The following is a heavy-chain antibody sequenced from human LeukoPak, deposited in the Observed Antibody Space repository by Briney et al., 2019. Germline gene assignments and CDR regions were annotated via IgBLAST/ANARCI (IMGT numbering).Heavy chain of an antibody. CDR3: ARVYYSNSYDYWYFDL. CDR2: IYHSGKT. CDR1: GGSISSYY. Sequence: SPSETLSLTCTVSGGSISSYYWSWIRQPPGKGLEWIGSIYHSGKTYYNPSLKSRVTISVDTSKNQFSLNLSSVTAADTAVYYCARVYYSNSYDYWYFDLWGRGTLVTVSS. V-gene: IGHV4-38-2*02. D-gene: IGHD6-13*01. J-gene: IGHJ2*01.